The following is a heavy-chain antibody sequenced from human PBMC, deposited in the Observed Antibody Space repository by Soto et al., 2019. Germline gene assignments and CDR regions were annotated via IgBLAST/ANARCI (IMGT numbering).Heavy chain of an antibody. V-gene: IGHV4-34*01. D-gene: IGHD4-4*01. CDR1: GGSFSGYY. CDR3: ARGATVPTPFDY. J-gene: IGHJ4*02. Sequence: SETLSLTCAVYGGSFSGYYWSWIRQPPGKGLEWIGEINHSGSTNHNPSLKSRVTISVDTSKNQFSLKLSSVTAADTAVYYCARGATVPTPFDYWGQGTLVTVSS. CDR2: INHSGST.